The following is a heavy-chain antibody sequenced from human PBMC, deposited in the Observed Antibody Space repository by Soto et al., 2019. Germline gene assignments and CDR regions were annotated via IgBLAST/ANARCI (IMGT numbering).Heavy chain of an antibody. CDR2: VYYSGST. D-gene: IGHD2-8*02. V-gene: IGHV4-59*01. CDR1: GGSISSYY. CDR3: ARDRVEITGTYDH. J-gene: IGHJ4*02. Sequence: SVTCTVSGGSISSYYWSWIRQPPGKGLEWIGYVYYSGSTNYNPSLKSRVTISVDTSKNQFSLKLSSVTAADTAVYYCARDRVEITGTYDHWGQGTLVTVSS.